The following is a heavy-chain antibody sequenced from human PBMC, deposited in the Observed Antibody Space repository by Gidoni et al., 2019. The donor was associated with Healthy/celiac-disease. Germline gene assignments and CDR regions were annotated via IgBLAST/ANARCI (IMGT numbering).Heavy chain of an antibody. V-gene: IGHV2-26*01. CDR3: ARPHYGDLYYFDY. Sequence: QVTLKESGPVLVKPTETLTLTCTVSGFSLSNARMGVSWIRQPPGKALEWLAHIFSNDEKSYSTSLKSRLPISKDTSKSQVVLTMTNMDPVDTATYYCARPHYGDLYYFDYWGQGTLVTVSS. CDR2: IFSNDEK. CDR1: GFSLSNARMG. J-gene: IGHJ4*02. D-gene: IGHD4-17*01.